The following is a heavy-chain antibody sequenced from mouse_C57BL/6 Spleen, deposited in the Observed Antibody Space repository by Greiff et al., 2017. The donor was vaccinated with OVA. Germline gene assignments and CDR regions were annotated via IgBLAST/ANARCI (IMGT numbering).Heavy chain of an antibody. Sequence: EVQLQQSGPELVKPGASVKISCKAYGYTFTDFYINGVKHSHGLSLEWIGATNPNNGVTSYNQKFKGKTTMTVDESSSTAYMELRSLTSDDSAVYYCARGGSYYSNYDAYWGQGTLVTVAA. D-gene: IGHD2-5*01. V-gene: IGHV1-26*01. CDR1: GYTFTDFY. CDR3: ARGGSYYSNYDAY. CDR2: TNPNNGVT. J-gene: IGHJ3*01.